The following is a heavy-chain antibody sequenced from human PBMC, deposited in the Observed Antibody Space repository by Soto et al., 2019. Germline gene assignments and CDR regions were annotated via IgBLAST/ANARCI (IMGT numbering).Heavy chain of an antibody. CDR2: ISAYNGNT. D-gene: IGHD6-13*01. CDR3: ARAGAAVSPWFDP. Sequence: ASVKVSYSASGYTFTSCGISWVRQAPGQGLEWMGWISAYNGNTNYAQKLQGRVTMTTDTSTSTAYMELRSLRSDDTAVYYCARAGAAVSPWFDPWGQGTLVTVSS. CDR1: GYTFTSCG. V-gene: IGHV1-18*01. J-gene: IGHJ5*02.